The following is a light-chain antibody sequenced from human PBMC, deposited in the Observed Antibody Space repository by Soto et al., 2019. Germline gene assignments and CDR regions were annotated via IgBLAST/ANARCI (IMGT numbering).Light chain of an antibody. Sequence: HMTQSPSSLSASVGDIVTITCRASQSTSSYLAWYQQKPGKAPKLLIYQASSLENGVPSRFSGSGSGTEFSLTISSLQPDDFATYYCQQYSSHSTFGQGTKVDIK. V-gene: IGKV1-5*03. CDR1: QSTSSY. CDR2: QAS. CDR3: QQYSSHST. J-gene: IGKJ1*01.